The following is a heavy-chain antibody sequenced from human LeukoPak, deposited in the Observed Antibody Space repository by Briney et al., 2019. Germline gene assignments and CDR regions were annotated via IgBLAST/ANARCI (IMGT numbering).Heavy chain of an antibody. CDR2: ISGDGGIT. V-gene: IGHV3-43*02. D-gene: IGHD3-22*01. Sequence: PGGSLRLSCAASGFTFDDYAMHWVRQAPGKGLEWVSLISGDGGITYYADSVKGRFTISRDNSKNSLYLQMNSLRTEDTALYYCAKVDYYDSSGFFDYWGQGTLVTVSS. CDR3: AKVDYYDSSGFFDY. J-gene: IGHJ4*02. CDR1: GFTFDDYA.